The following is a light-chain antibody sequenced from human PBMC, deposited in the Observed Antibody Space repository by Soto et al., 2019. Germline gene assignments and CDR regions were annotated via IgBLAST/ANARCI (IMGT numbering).Light chain of an antibody. Sequence: EIVLTQSPATLSLSPGERATLSCRASQSVSSYLAWYQQKPGQAPRLLIYDASNRATGIPARFSGSGSETDFTLTISSLEPEDFAVDYCQQRRDWPPYTFGQGTKLEIK. CDR3: QQRRDWPPYT. V-gene: IGKV3-11*01. J-gene: IGKJ2*01. CDR2: DAS. CDR1: QSVSSY.